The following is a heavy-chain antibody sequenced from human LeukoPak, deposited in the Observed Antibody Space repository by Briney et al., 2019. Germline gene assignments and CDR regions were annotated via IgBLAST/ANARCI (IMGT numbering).Heavy chain of an antibody. CDR3: AKDPRGSSSSVRYYYYYMDV. CDR2: IWYDGSNK. V-gene: IGHV3-33*06. Sequence: PGRSLRLSCAASGFTFSSYGMHWVRQAPGKGLEWVAVIWYDGSNKYYADSVKGRFTISRDNSKNTLYLQMNSLRAEDTAVYYCAKDPRGSSSSVRYYYYYMDVWGKGTTVTVSS. CDR1: GFTFSSYG. D-gene: IGHD6-6*01. J-gene: IGHJ6*03.